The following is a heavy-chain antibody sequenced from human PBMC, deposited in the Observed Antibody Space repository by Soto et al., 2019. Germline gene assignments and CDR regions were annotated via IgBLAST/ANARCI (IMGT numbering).Heavy chain of an antibody. CDR2: IYYSGST. V-gene: IGHV4-39*02. CDR3: AKDHSPYYYDSKGPFDP. CDR1: GDSISSSTYF. J-gene: IGHJ5*02. Sequence: SETLSLTCTVSGDSISSSTYFWGWVRQPPGKGLEWIGSIYYSGSTYYNPSLKSRVTISVDTSKNHFSLKLSSVTAEDTAVYYCAKDHSPYYYDSKGPFDPWGQGTLVTVSS. D-gene: IGHD3-22*01.